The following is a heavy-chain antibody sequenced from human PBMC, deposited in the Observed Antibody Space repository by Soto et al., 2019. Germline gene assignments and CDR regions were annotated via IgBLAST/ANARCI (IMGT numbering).Heavy chain of an antibody. D-gene: IGHD2-8*02. CDR2: INHSGGT. J-gene: IGHJ4*02. Sequence: QVQLQQWGAGLLKPSETLSLTCAVYGGSFSGYYWTWIRQPPGTGLERIGEINHSGGTNYNPSLKSRVTISVDTSKNQFSLKLTSVTAADTAVYYCARDKITGLFDYWGQGTLVTVSS. CDR1: GGSFSGYY. CDR3: ARDKITGLFDY. V-gene: IGHV4-34*01.